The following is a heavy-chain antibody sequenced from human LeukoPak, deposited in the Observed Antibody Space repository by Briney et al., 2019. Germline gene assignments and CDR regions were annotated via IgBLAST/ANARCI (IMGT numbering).Heavy chain of an antibody. J-gene: IGHJ4*02. D-gene: IGHD6-6*01. Sequence: GASVKVSCKASRYTFTSYYMHWVRQAPGQGLEWMGIINPSGGSTSYAQKFQGRVTMTRDTSTSTVYMELSSLRSEDTAVYYCARDSMYSSSSEGTEGFDYWGQGTLVTVSS. CDR2: INPSGGST. CDR1: RYTFTSYY. V-gene: IGHV1-46*01. CDR3: ARDSMYSSSSEGTEGFDY.